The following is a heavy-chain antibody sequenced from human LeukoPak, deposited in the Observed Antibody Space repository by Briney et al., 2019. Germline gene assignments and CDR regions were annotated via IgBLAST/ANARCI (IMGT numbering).Heavy chain of an antibody. CDR2: IYHSGST. D-gene: IGHD1-1*01. CDR3: AGASLQLERPWRGFDY. J-gene: IGHJ4*02. V-gene: IGHV4-30-2*01. Sequence: PSETLSLTCTVSGGSISSGGYYWSWIRQPPGKGLEWIGYIYHSGSTYYNPSLKSRVTISVDRSKNQFSLKLSSVTAADTAVYYCAGASLQLERPWRGFDYWGQGTLVTVSS. CDR1: GGSISSGGYY.